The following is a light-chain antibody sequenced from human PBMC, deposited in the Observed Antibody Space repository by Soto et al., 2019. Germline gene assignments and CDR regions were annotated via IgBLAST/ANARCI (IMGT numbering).Light chain of an antibody. CDR2: GAS. CDR3: QQFSSYPLT. Sequence: EIVFAQSPSTPSFSPRERATPSWRASQSVSSSYLAWYQQKPGQAPRLLIYGASSRATGIPDRFSGGGSGTDFTLTISRLEPEDFAVYYCQQFSSYPLTFGGGTKVDI. J-gene: IGKJ4*01. CDR1: QSVSSSY. V-gene: IGKV3-20*01.